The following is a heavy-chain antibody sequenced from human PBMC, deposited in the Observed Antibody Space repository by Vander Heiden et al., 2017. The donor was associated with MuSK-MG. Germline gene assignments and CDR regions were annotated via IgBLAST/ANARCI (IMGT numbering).Heavy chain of an antibody. J-gene: IGHJ4*02. CDR1: GISFDDYA. D-gene: IGHD3-22*01. CDR2: ISWNSGNI. V-gene: IGHV3-9*01. CDR3: AKDKAMIVPTSFDY. Sequence: EVLLVESGGGLVQPGRSLRLSCAASGISFDDYAMHWVRQAPGKGLEWVSGISWNSGNIVYADSVKGRFTISRDNAKNSLYLQMNSLRPEDTALYFCAKDKAMIVPTSFDYWGQGTLVTVSS.